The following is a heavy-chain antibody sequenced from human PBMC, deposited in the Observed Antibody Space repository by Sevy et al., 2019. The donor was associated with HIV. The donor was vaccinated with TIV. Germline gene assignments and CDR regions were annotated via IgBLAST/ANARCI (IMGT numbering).Heavy chain of an antibody. CDR3: ARYLPGDYSNWFDP. CDR1: GGSISRGDYY. V-gene: IGHV4-30-4*01. D-gene: IGHD3-10*01. J-gene: IGHJ5*02. Sequence: SETLSLTCSVSGGSISRGDYYWSWIRQPPGKGLEWIGYIYYSGGTFYNPSLKSRLTISKHTSKNQFSLKLSSVTAADTAVYYCARYLPGDYSNWFDPWGQGTLVTVSS. CDR2: IYYSGGT.